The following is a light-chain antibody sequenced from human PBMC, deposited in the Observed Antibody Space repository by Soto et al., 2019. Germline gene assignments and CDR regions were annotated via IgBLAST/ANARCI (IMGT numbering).Light chain of an antibody. CDR3: GTWDSTLSAGL. CDR2: DDV. J-gene: IGLJ1*01. V-gene: IGLV1-51*01. CDR1: GSNIGKNY. Sequence: QSVLTQPPSVSAAPGQKVTISCSGGGSNIGKNYVSWYQLLPGTAPKLLIYDDVKRPSGIPDRFSASKSGTSATLDITGLQTGDEADYYCGTWDSTLSAGLFGTGTKVTVL.